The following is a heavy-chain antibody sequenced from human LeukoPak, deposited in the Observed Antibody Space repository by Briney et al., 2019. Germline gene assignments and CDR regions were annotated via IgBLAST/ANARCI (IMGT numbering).Heavy chain of an antibody. CDR3: ARGKMRYCRSTSCLKEPDY. CDR1: GFTFSSYW. D-gene: IGHD2-2*01. J-gene: IGHJ4*02. CDR2: INSDGNST. V-gene: IGHV3-74*01. Sequence: TGGSLRLSCAASGFTFSSYWMHWVRQAPGKGLVWVSRINSDGNSTSYADSVKGRFTISRDNAKNTLYLQMNSLRAEDTAVYYCARGKMRYCRSTSCLKEPDYWGQGTLVTVSS.